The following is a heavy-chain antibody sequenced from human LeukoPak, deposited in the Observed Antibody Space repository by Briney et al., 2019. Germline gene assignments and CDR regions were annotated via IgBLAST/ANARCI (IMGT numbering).Heavy chain of an antibody. D-gene: IGHD2-2*02. V-gene: IGHV1-2*06. J-gene: IGHJ5*02. CDR3: ARCKIGYCSSTSCYSVNWFDP. CDR1: GYTFTAYY. Sequence: ASVKVSCKASGYTFTAYYMHWVRQVPGQGLEWMGRINPNSGDTDYAQKFQGRVIMTRDTSISTAYMEVSRLRSDDTAVYYCARCKIGYCSSTSCYSVNWFDPWGQGTLVTVSS. CDR2: INPNSGDT.